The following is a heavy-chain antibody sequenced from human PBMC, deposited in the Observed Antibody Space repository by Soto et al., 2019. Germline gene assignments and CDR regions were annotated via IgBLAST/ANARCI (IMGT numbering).Heavy chain of an antibody. J-gene: IGHJ4*02. CDR2: ISSSGSTT. D-gene: IGHD3-22*01. V-gene: IGHV3-11*04. CDR3: SRGTYYPQSSGLHADY. Sequence: PGGSLRLSCAGSGFTFRDYYMGWIRQAPGKGLEWVSYISSSGSTTYYAASVKGRFTISRDNAKNSLYLQMNSLRPEDTAVYYCSRGTYYPQSSGLHADYWGPGTVVTVSS. CDR1: GFTFRDYY.